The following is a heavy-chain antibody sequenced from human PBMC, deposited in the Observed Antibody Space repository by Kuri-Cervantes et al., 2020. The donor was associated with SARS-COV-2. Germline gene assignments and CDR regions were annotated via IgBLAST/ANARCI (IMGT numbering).Heavy chain of an antibody. CDR3: AKSARGSGSYLVYFDY. CDR2: IWYDGSNK. D-gene: IGHD1-26*01. CDR1: GFTFSSYG. J-gene: IGHJ4*02. V-gene: IGHV3-33*06. Sequence: GGSLRLSCAASGFTFSSYGVHWVRQAPGKGLEGVAVIWYDGSNKYYADSVKGRFTISRDNSKNTLYLQMNSLRAEDTAVYYCAKSARGSGSYLVYFDYWGQGTLVTVSS.